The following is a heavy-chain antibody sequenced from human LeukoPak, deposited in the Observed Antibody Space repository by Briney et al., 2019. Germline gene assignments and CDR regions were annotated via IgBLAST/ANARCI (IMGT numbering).Heavy chain of an antibody. J-gene: IGHJ4*02. CDR3: VRVDGVTRFYFDL. CDR1: GGSISTTAYY. D-gene: IGHD3-10*02. Sequence: TSETLSLTCTVSGGSISTTAYYWGWIRQTPVTGLEWIGNIHYSGHTYYNPSLKSRVTISVDTSKNQFSLKLTSVTAADTAVYYCVRVDGVTRFYFDLWGQGSLVTVSS. V-gene: IGHV4-39*07. CDR2: IHYSGHT.